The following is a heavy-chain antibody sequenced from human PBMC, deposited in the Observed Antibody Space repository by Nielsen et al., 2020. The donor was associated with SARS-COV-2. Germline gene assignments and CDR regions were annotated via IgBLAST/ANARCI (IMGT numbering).Heavy chain of an antibody. CDR2: IRSYANEYAT. D-gene: IGHD4-23*01. CDR3: SSPTVAF. V-gene: IGHV3-73*01. Sequence: GESLKISCVASGFTFSGSAMHWVRQASGKGLEWLGRIRSYANEYATAYAASVEGRFTVSRDDSKNTAYLQMNSLKSEDTAVYYCSSPTVAFWGQGTLVTVSP. CDR1: GFTFSGSA. J-gene: IGHJ4*02.